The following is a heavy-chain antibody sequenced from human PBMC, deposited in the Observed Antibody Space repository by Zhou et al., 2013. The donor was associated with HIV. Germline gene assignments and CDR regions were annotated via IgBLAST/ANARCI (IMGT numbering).Heavy chain of an antibody. CDR2: IIPIVGTP. Sequence: QVQLVQSGAEVKKPGSSVKVSCKASGGTFSSYAISWVRQAPGQGLEWMGGIIPIVGTPNYAQKFQDRVTITTDESTSTVYMELSSLRYDDTAVYYCARPYYYGSGSPPSYYFDYWGQGTLVTVSS. CDR1: GGTFSSYA. CDR3: ARPYYYGSGSPPSYYFDY. V-gene: IGHV1-69*05. D-gene: IGHD3-10*01. J-gene: IGHJ4*02.